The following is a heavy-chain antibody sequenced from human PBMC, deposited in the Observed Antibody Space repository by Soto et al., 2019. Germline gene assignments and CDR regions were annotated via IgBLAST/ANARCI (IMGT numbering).Heavy chain of an antibody. CDR3: ARASHYYDSSGPLSSGMDV. CDR2: INPSGGST. D-gene: IGHD3-22*01. J-gene: IGHJ6*02. V-gene: IGHV1-46*01. CDR1: GYTFTSYY. Sequence: ASVKVSCKASGYTFTSYYMHWVRQAPGQGLEWMGIINPSGGSTSYAQKFQGRVTMTRDTSTSTVYMELSTLRSEDTAVYYCARASHYYDSSGPLSSGMDVWGQGTTVTVSS.